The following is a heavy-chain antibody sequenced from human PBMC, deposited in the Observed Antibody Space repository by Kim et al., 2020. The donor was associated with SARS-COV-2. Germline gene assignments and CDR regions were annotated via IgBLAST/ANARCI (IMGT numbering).Heavy chain of an antibody. J-gene: IGHJ4*02. V-gene: IGHV4-39*01. CDR3: ASHVDEASTFFYY. Sequence: SETLSLTCTVSGISISSRSYYWGWVRQPPGKGLEWIGYVFYTGSTLYKSSLKNRITMSVDGSKNQMSLKLTSVTAADTALYFCASHVDEASTFFYYWGQG. D-gene: IGHD5-12*01. CDR1: GISISSRSYY. CDR2: VFYTGST.